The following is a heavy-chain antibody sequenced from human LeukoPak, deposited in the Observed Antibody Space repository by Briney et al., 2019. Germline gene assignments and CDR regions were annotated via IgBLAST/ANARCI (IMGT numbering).Heavy chain of an antibody. J-gene: IGHJ4*02. V-gene: IGHV4-34*01. Sequence: PSETLSLTCAVYGGSFSGYYWSWIRQPPGKGLEWIGEINHSGSTNYNPSLKSRVTISVDTSKNQFSLKLSSVTAADTAVYYCARLTMVRGVKIDYWGEVTLVTVSS. CDR1: GGSFSGYY. CDR2: INHSGST. D-gene: IGHD3-10*01. CDR3: ARLTMVRGVKIDY.